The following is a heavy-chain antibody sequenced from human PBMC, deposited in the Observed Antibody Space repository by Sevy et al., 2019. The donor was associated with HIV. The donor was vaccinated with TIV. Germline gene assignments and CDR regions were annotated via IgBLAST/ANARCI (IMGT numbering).Heavy chain of an antibody. J-gene: IGHJ3*01. CDR2: MDKSGST. CDR3: ARFWHQLVSGKQSDAFDV. Sequence: SETLSLTCTVSGGSIRSYYWSWIRQPPGKGLEWIGYMDKSGSTKYNPSLKGRVTISVDTPKIQFSLKLGSVTAADTAGYYCARFWHQLVSGKQSDAFDVWGPGTMVTVSS. CDR1: GGSIRSYY. V-gene: IGHV4-59*13. D-gene: IGHD1-1*01.